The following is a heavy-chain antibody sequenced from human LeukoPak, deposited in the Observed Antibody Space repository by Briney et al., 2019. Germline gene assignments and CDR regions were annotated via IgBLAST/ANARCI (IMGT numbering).Heavy chain of an antibody. CDR1: GFTFSTYS. J-gene: IGHJ4*02. CDR3: ARGRLDAGSFDY. V-gene: IGHV3-69-1*01. CDR2: ISSDDTA. Sequence: PGGSLRLSCLVSGFTFSTYSMSWVRQAPGKGLEWLSAISSDDTAYYADSVKGRFTISRDNAKNSLYLQMNSLRAEDTAVYYCARGRLDAGSFDYWGQGTLVTVSS. D-gene: IGHD3-10*01.